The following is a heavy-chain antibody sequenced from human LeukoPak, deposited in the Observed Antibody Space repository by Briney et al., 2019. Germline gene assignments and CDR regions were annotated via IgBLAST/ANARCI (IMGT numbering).Heavy chain of an antibody. J-gene: IGHJ4*02. D-gene: IGHD5-12*01. Sequence: GGSLRLSCAASGFTFSSYSMNWVRQAPGKGLEWVSSNSSSSSYIYYADSVKGRFTISRDNAKNSLYLQMNSLRAEDTAVYYCARGTDIVATIPAYWGQGTLVTVSS. CDR1: GFTFSSYS. V-gene: IGHV3-21*01. CDR2: NSSSSSYI. CDR3: ARGTDIVATIPAY.